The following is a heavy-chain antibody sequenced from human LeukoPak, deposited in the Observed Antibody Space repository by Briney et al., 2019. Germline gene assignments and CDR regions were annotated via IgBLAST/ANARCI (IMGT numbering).Heavy chain of an antibody. CDR2: ISWNSGSI. J-gene: IGHJ6*02. CDR1: GFTFDDYA. CDR3: ARGDGYTLAYYYYGMDV. Sequence: GGSLRLSCAASGFTFDDYAMHWVRQAPGKGLEWVSGISWNSGSIGYADSVKGRFTISRDNAKNSLYLQMNSLRAEDTAVYYCARGDGYTLAYYYYGMDVWGQGTTVTVSS. V-gene: IGHV3-9*01. D-gene: IGHD5-24*01.